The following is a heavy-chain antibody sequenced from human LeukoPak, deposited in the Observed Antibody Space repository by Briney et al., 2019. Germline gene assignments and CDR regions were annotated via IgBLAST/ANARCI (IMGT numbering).Heavy chain of an antibody. CDR1: GFTFNNYG. J-gene: IGHJ3*01. CDR2: IRYNGNNQ. V-gene: IGHV3-30*02. Sequence: PGGSLRLSCAASGFTFNNYGMHWVRQAPGKGLEWVAFIRYNGNNQYYADSVKGRFTISRDNSKNTLYLHMNSLRAEDTAVYYCAKRDVVILTSQSERNAFDLWGQGTMVTVSS. CDR3: AKRDVVILTSQSERNAFDL. D-gene: IGHD2-21*01.